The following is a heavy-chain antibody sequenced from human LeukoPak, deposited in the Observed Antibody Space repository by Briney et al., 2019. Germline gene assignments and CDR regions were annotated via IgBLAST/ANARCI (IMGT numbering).Heavy chain of an antibody. CDR3: ARETDSTLFDY. CDR2: ISGSGSTI. J-gene: IGHJ4*02. V-gene: IGHV3-48*04. Sequence: GGTLRLSCAASGFTFSSYGMSWVRQAPGKGLEWVSAISGSGSTIYYADSVKGRFTMSRDNAKNSLYLQMNSLRAEDTAVYYCARETDSTLFDYWGQGSLVTVSS. CDR1: GFTFSSYG. D-gene: IGHD2-2*01.